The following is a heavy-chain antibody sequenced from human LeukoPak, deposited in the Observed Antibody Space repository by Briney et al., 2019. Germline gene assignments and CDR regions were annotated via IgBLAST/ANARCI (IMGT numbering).Heavy chain of an antibody. V-gene: IGHV1-69*06. CDR3: ARRWGSIIGRVYYFDY. Sequence: SVKVSCKASGGTFSSYAISRVRQAPGEGIEWMEGIIPIFGTANYAQKFQGRVTITADKSTSTAYMELSSLRSEDTAVYYCARRWGSIIGRVYYFDYWGQGTLVTVSS. CDR1: GGTFSSYA. D-gene: IGHD2/OR15-2a*01. CDR2: IIPIFGTA. J-gene: IGHJ4*02.